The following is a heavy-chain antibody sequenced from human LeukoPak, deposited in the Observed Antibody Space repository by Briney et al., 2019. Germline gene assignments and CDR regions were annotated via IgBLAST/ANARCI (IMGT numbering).Heavy chain of an antibody. CDR1: GYTFTSYG. D-gene: IGHD3-22*01. V-gene: IGHV1-18*01. J-gene: IGHJ4*02. CDR3: ARYHYDSSGYLYFDY. Sequence: ASVKVSCKASGYTFTSYGISWVRQAPGQGLEWMGWISAYNGNTNYAQKLQGRVTMTTDTSTGTAYMELRSLRSDDTAVYYCARYHYDSSGYLYFDYWGQGTLVTVSS. CDR2: ISAYNGNT.